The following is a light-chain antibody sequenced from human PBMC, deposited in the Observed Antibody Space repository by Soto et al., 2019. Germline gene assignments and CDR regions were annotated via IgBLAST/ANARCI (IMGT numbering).Light chain of an antibody. J-gene: IGLJ2*01. CDR3: SSYSSSSDLDVI. CDR1: NRDVGGYNY. Sequence: QSVLAQPASVYGSPGQSINISCAGTNRDVGGYNYVSWYQQYPGKAPKLIIYEVTYRPSGVSNRFSGSKSGNTASLTISGLQAEDEADYYCSSYSSSSDLDVIFGVGTKLTVL. V-gene: IGLV2-14*01. CDR2: EVT.